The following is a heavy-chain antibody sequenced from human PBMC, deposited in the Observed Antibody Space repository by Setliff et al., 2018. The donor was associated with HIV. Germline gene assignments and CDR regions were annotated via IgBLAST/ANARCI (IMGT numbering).Heavy chain of an antibody. D-gene: IGHD1-1*01. J-gene: IGHJ4*02. CDR2: INPSGGGT. CDR3: ARATEAGTIDY. CDR1: GYTFTSYY. V-gene: IGHV1-46*01. Sequence: ASVKVSCKASGYTFTSYYMHWVRRASGQGLEWMGIINPSGGGTTYARKFQGRVTVTRDTSTTTVYMELSGLRSEDTAVYYCARATEAGTIDYWGQGTRVTVSS.